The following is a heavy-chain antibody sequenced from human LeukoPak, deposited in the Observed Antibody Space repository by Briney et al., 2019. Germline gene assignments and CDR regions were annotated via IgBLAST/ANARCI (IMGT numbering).Heavy chain of an antibody. J-gene: IGHJ4*02. D-gene: IGHD6-25*01. CDR3: ARGSVGGYPNPGY. V-gene: IGHV4-4*02. Sequence: SETLSLTCAVSGGSITSTTWWSWVRQPPGKGLEWIGEIYHNGDTNYNPSLKSRVTISVDTSKNQFSLKLSSVTAADTAVYYCARGSVGGYPNPGYWGQGTLVTVSS. CDR1: GGSITSTTW. CDR2: IYHNGDT.